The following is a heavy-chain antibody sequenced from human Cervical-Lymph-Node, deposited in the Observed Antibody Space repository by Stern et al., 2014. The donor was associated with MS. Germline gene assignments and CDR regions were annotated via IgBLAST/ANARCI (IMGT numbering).Heavy chain of an antibody. D-gene: IGHD4-11*01. V-gene: IGHV4-59*02. CDR2: VYYVGSS. Sequence: QLQLQESGPGLVKPSETLSLTCTVSSWSVSSYYCSLIRHPPAQCMALVGLVYYVGSSNYNSSLMSHVSICRLTTTNQYYLNLPSVTAADTAVYYCARVSTSFDDWGPGTLVIVSS. J-gene: IGHJ4*02. CDR1: SWSVSSYY. CDR3: ARVSTSFDD.